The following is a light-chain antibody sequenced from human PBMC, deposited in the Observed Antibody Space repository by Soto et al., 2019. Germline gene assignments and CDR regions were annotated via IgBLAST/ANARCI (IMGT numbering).Light chain of an antibody. J-gene: IGKJ5*01. CDR1: QSINRD. Sequence: EIEMTQSPATLSVSPGESATLPCRASQSINRDLAWYVQNPGQAPRRVIYWASTWCTGVPPRFTGSGSGTEFTLTVSCLPSEDFAVYYCQYYHSCPITFGQWTRL. V-gene: IGKV3D-15*01. CDR3: QYYHSCPIT. CDR2: WAS.